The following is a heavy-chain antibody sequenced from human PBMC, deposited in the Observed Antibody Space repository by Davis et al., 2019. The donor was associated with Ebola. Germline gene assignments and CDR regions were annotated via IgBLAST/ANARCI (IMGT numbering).Heavy chain of an antibody. CDR2: ISYDGSNK. J-gene: IGHJ4*02. CDR3: AKDLGSLFDY. V-gene: IGHV3-30*04. Sequence: PGGSLRLSCAASGFTFSSYAMHWVRQAPGKGLEWVAVISYDGSNKYYADSVKGRFTISRDNSKNTLYLQMNSLRAEDTAVYYCAKDLGSLFDYWGQGTLVTVSS. CDR1: GFTFSSYA. D-gene: IGHD3-16*01.